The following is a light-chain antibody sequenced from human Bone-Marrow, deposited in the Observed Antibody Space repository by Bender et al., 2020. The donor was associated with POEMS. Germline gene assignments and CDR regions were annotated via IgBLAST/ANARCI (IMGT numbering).Light chain of an antibody. V-gene: IGLV3-1*01. CDR3: QAWDTYSVI. CDR1: DLGDKY. Sequence: SYEVTQPPSVSVSPGQTASITCSGDDLGDKYVCWYQHKPGQSPVLVIYRDTKRPSGIPERFSGSNSGNTATLTISGTQAMDEADYYCQAWDTYSVIFGGGTKLTVL. J-gene: IGLJ2*01. CDR2: RDT.